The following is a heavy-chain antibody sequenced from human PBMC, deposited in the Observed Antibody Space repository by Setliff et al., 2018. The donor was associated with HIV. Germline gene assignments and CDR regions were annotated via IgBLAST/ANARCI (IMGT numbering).Heavy chain of an antibody. CDR2: IIPIFGTA. Sequence: ASVKVSCKASGGSFSSYAISWVRQAPGQGLEWMGGIIPIFGTAKYAQKFQGRVTITTDESTSTAYMELSSLGSEDTAVYYCARAKATRQARPTNCFDPWGQGTLVTVSS. V-gene: IGHV1-69*05. CDR1: GGSFSSYA. CDR3: ARAKATRQARPTNCFDP. J-gene: IGHJ5*02. D-gene: IGHD1-1*01.